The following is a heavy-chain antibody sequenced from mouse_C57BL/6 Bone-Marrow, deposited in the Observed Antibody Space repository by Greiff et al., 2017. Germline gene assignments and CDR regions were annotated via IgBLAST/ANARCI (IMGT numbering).Heavy chain of an antibody. Sequence: QVQLQQSGTELVKPGASVKLSCKASGYTFTSYWMHWVKQRPGQGLEWIGNINPSNGGTNYNEKFKSKATLTVDKSSSTAYMQLSILTSEDSAVYYCARWSLRGIAMDYWGQGTSVTVAS. V-gene: IGHV1-53*01. D-gene: IGHD2-1*01. CDR3: ARWSLRGIAMDY. CDR1: GYTFTSYW. CDR2: INPSNGGT. J-gene: IGHJ4*01.